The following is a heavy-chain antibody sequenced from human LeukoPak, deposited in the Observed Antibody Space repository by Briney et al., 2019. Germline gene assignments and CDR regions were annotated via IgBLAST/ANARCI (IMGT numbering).Heavy chain of an antibody. CDR3: ARDRSSGYYPYYFDY. CDR2: INPSGGST. CDR1: GYTFTSYY. Sequence: ASVKVSCKASGYTFTSYYMHWVRQAPGQGPEWMGIINPSGGSTSYAQKFQGRVTMTRDTSTSTVYMELSSLRSEDTAVYYCARDRSSGYYPYYFDYWGQGTLVTVSS. J-gene: IGHJ4*02. V-gene: IGHV1-46*03. D-gene: IGHD3-22*01.